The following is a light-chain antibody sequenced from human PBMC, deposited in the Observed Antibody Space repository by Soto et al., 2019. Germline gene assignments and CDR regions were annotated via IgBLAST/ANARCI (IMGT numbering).Light chain of an antibody. CDR1: QTVLDSSNNKDY. CDR2: GAS. V-gene: IGKV4-1*01. Sequence: DIVMTQSPDSLAVSLGERATISCKSSQTVLDSSNNKDYLRWYQQKPGQAPRLLIYGASTRATGVPARFSGSGSGTEFTLTISDLQSEDFAVYYCQQYNHWPPVFTFGPGTKVDIK. CDR3: QQYNHWPPVFT. J-gene: IGKJ3*01.